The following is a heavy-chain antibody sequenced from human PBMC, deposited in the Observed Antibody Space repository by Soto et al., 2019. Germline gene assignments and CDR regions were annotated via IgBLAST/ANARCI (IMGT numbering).Heavy chain of an antibody. CDR1: GRSFSGYY. Sequence: QVQLQQWGAGLLKPSETLSLTCAVYGRSFSGYYWTWRRQPPGKGLEWIGEINHSGSINYNPSLKSRVTISVDTSKNQFSLKLSSVTAADTAVYYCARGWGSGVFDYGGQGTLVTVSS. V-gene: IGHV4-34*01. CDR3: ARGWGSGVFDY. J-gene: IGHJ4*02. CDR2: INHSGSI. D-gene: IGHD7-27*01.